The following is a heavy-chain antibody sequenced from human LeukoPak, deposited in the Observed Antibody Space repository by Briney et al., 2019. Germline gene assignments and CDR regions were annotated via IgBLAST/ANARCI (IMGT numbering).Heavy chain of an antibody. J-gene: IGHJ3*02. CDR1: GFTFSSYA. CDR2: ISGSGGST. V-gene: IGHV3-23*01. Sequence: PGGSLRLSCAASGFTFSSYAMSWVRQAPGKGLEWVSAISGSGGSTYYADSVKGRFTISRDNSKNTPYLQMNSLRAEDTAVYYCANRGHGDSTGAFDIWGQGTMVTVSS. CDR3: ANRGHGDSTGAFDI. D-gene: IGHD4-17*01.